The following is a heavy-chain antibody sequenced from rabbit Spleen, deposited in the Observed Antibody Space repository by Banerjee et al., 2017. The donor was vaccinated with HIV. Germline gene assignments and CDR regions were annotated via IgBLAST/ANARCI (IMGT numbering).Heavy chain of an antibody. CDR1: AFSFSRSYD. V-gene: IGHV1S45*01. CDR3: TRDAGTGDYIDVYFSL. D-gene: IGHD8-1*01. CDR2: IYTGNSKT. Sequence: QEQLVESGGGLVKPGASPTRTCTASAFSFSRSYDMCRGRQAPGKGLEWIGCIYTGNSKTYYASWAKGRFTISKSSSTTVTLQMPSLTAADTATYFCTRDAGTGDYIDVYFSLWGPGTLVTVS. J-gene: IGHJ4*01.